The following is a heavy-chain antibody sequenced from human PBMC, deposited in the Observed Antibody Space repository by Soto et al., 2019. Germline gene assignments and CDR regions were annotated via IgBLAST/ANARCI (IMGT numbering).Heavy chain of an antibody. CDR1: CGSMNDVTHY. J-gene: IGHJ6*02. CDR2: TYYTGST. D-gene: IGHD5-18*01. Sequence: PSETVSLTCSFSCGSMNDVTHYWAWIRQPPGKGLEWIATTYYTGSTHYNSSLKSRATISVDTSQNQFSLELTSVTAADTADYHCASARYFGVDVWGHGTTVTVSS. CDR3: ASARYFGVDV. V-gene: IGHV4-39*01.